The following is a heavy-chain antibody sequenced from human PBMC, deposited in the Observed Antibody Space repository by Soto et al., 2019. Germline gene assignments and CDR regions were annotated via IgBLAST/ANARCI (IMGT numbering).Heavy chain of an antibody. V-gene: IGHV1-8*01. Sequence: ASVKVSCKASGDTFTSYDINWVRQATGHGLEWMGWMNPNSGNTGYAQKFQGRVTMTRNTSMSTAYMELSSLRSEDTAVYYCAGGNNSYYWGDGAFYIWGQGKMVTVSS. CDR2: MNPNSGNT. CDR3: AGGNNSYYWGDGAFYI. D-gene: IGHD3-16*01. J-gene: IGHJ3*02. CDR1: GDTFTSYD.